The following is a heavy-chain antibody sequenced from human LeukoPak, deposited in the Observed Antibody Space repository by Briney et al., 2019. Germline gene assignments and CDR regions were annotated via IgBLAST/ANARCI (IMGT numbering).Heavy chain of an antibody. D-gene: IGHD6-13*01. V-gene: IGHV3-30*03. CDR3: VRYSSSWYPDY. J-gene: IGHJ4*02. CDR1: GCTFSSYG. Sequence: PGRSLRLSCAASGCTFSSYGMHWVRQAPGKGLEWVAVISYDGSNKYYADSVKGRFTISRDNSKNTLYLQMNSLRAEDTAVYYCVRYSSSWYPDYWGQGTLVTVSS. CDR2: ISYDGSNK.